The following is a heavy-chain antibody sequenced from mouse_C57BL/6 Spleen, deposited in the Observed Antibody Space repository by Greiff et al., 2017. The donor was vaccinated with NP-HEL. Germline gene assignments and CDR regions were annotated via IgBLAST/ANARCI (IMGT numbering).Heavy chain of an antibody. D-gene: IGHD2-4*01. V-gene: IGHV1-50*01. CDR3: ARGLRQWYFDV. CDR2: IDPSDSYT. CDR1: GYTFTSYW. J-gene: IGHJ1*03. Sequence: QVQLQQPGAELVKPGASVKLSCKASGYTFTSYWMQWVKQRPGQGLEWIGEIDPSDSYTNYNQKFKGKATLTVDTSSSTAYMQLSSLTSEDSAVYYCARGLRQWYFDVWGTGTTVTVSS.